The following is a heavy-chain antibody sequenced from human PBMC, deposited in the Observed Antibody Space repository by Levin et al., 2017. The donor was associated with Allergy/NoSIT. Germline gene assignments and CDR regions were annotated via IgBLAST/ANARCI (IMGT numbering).Heavy chain of an antibody. Sequence: SCAASGFTFSSYGMHWVRQAPGKGLEWVAVISYDGSNKYYADSVRGRFTVSRDNSKSTLYLQMNGLRAEDTAVYYCAKDPTYYSGSGSYYNRPASFDVWGQGTMLTVSS. V-gene: IGHV3-30*18. CDR3: AKDPTYYSGSGSYYNRPASFDV. D-gene: IGHD3-10*01. J-gene: IGHJ3*01. CDR2: ISYDGSNK. CDR1: GFTFSSYG.